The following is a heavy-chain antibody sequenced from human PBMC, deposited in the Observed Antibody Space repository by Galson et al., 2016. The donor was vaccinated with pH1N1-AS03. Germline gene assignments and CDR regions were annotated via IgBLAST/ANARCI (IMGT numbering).Heavy chain of an antibody. D-gene: IGHD2-15*01. V-gene: IGHV1-18*01. CDR2: ISPYNGNT. J-gene: IGHJ5*02. Sequence: WVRQAPGQGLEWMGWISPYNGNTQYAQRLEGRVTMTTDTSTNTAYLELRSLTYDDTAVYYCARAAPFDPWGHGTLVIVSS. CDR3: ARAAPFDP.